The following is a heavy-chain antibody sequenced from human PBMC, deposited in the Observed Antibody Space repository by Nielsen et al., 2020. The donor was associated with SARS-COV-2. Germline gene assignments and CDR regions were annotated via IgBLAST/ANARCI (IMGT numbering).Heavy chain of an antibody. V-gene: IGHV4-59*01. D-gene: IGHD5-24*01. Sequence: WIRQPPGKGLEWIGYIFYRGNTNYNPSLKSRVTISVDTSKNQFSLKVNSVTAADTAVYYCVRIDMATISVGYWGRGTLVTVSS. CDR3: VRIDMATISVGY. CDR2: IFYRGNT. J-gene: IGHJ4*02.